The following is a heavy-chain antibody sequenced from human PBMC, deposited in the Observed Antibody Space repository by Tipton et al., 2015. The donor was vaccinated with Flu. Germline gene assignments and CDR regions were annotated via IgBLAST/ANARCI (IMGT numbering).Heavy chain of an antibody. CDR2: IYTSGST. CDR3: ARDRITMVRGVPHDAFDI. V-gene: IGHV4-4*07. D-gene: IGHD3-10*01. CDR1: GGSISSYY. J-gene: IGHJ3*02. Sequence: LRLSCTVSGGSISSYYWSWIRQPAGKGLEWIGRIYTSGSTNYNPSLKSRVTISVDTSKNQFSLKLSSVTAADTAGYYCARDRITMVRGVPHDAFDIWGQGTMVTVS.